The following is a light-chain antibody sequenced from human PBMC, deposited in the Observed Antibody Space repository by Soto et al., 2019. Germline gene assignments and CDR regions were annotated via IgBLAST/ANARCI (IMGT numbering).Light chain of an antibody. CDR1: QGISSF. V-gene: IGKV1-9*01. Sequence: DIQLTQSPSFLSASVGDRVTITCRASQGISSFLAWYQQTPGKAPKLLIYAASTLQSGVPSRFSGSGSGTEFTLTISSLQPEDFATYYCQQLKSYPLTFGGGPKVEIK. J-gene: IGKJ4*01. CDR2: AAS. CDR3: QQLKSYPLT.